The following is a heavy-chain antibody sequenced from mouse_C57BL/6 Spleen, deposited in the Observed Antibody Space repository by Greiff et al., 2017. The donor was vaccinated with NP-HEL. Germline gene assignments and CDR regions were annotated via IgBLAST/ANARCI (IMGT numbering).Heavy chain of an antibody. Sequence: VQLQQPGAELVMPGASVKLSCKASGYTFTSYWMHWVKQRPGQGLEWIGEIDPSDSYTNYNQKFKGKSTLTVDKSSSTAYMQLSSLTSEDSAVYYCARWDYGSSRYWYFDVWGTGTTVTVSS. CDR3: ARWDYGSSRYWYFDV. J-gene: IGHJ1*03. CDR1: GYTFTSYW. CDR2: IDPSDSYT. V-gene: IGHV1-69*01. D-gene: IGHD1-1*01.